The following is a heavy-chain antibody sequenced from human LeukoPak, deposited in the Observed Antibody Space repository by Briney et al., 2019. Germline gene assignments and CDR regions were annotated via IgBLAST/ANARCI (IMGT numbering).Heavy chain of an antibody. J-gene: IGHJ6*04. Sequence: GASVKVSCKASGGTFSSYAISWVRQAPGQGLEWMGGIIPIFGTANYAQKFQGRVTITADESTSTAYMELSSLRSEDTAVYYCASPIVATYYYYGMDVWGRGTTVTVPS. V-gene: IGHV1-69*13. CDR1: GGTFSSYA. CDR3: ASPIVATYYYYGMDV. D-gene: IGHD5-12*01. CDR2: IIPIFGTA.